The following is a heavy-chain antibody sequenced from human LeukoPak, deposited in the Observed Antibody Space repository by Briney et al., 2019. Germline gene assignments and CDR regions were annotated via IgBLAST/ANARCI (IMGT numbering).Heavy chain of an antibody. CDR2: INPNSGGT. Sequence: ASVKASCKASGYAFTDYYLHWVRQAPGQGLEWMGWINPNSGGTNYAQKFQGRVTMTSDTSISTAYMELSRLKSDDTAVYYCARDLWRHSSSAAGYWGQGTLVTVSS. D-gene: IGHD6-6*01. J-gene: IGHJ4*02. CDR1: GYAFTDYY. CDR3: ARDLWRHSSSAAGY. V-gene: IGHV1-2*02.